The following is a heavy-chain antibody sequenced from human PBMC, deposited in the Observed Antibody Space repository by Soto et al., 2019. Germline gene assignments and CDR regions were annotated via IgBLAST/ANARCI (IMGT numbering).Heavy chain of an antibody. V-gene: IGHV3-15*02. Sequence: EVQLVESGGTLVKPGGSLRLSCAASGFTFKDAWLSWVRQAPGKGLEWVGRIISKADGGTTDYAAPVQGRFTISRVDSKKTVHLQLNRLTPEATAVYFCATDQGAYGDYPGEYWGQGTLVTVSS. J-gene: IGHJ4*02. CDR3: ATDQGAYGDYPGEY. D-gene: IGHD4-17*01. CDR1: GFTFKDAW. CDR2: IISKADGGTT.